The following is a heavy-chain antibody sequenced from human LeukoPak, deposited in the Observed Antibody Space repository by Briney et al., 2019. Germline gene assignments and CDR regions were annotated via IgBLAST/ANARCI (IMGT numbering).Heavy chain of an antibody. V-gene: IGHV3-33*08. D-gene: IGHD3-22*01. CDR3: ARTDSSGYSFDY. CDR1: GFTFSSYD. J-gene: IGHJ4*02. Sequence: GGSLRLSCAASGFTFSSYDMSWVRQAPGKGLEWVAVIWYDGSNKYYADSVKGRFTISRDNSKNTLYLQMNSLRAEDTAVYYCARTDSSGYSFDYWGQGTLVTVSS. CDR2: IWYDGSNK.